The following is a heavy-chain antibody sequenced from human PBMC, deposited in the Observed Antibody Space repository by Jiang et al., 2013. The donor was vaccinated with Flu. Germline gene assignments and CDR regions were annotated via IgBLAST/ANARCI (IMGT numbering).Heavy chain of an antibody. Sequence: TELSMHWVRQAPGKGLEWMGGFDPEDGETIYAQKFQGRVTMTEDTSTDTAHMELSSLRSEDTAVYYCATGGITGTYGMDVWGKGTTVTVSS. J-gene: IGHJ6*04. D-gene: IGHD1-7*01. CDR2: FDPEDGET. V-gene: IGHV1-24*01. CDR3: ATGGITGTYGMDV. CDR1: TELS.